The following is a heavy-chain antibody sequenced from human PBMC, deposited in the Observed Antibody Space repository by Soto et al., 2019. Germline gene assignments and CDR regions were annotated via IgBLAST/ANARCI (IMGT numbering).Heavy chain of an antibody. CDR3: ARRGYSYGWENYYYGMDV. CDR2: IYPGDSDA. V-gene: IGHV5-51*01. CDR1: GYSFTSYW. J-gene: IGHJ6*02. D-gene: IGHD5-18*01. Sequence: GESLKISCKGSGYSFTSYWIGWVRQMPGKGLEWMGIIYPGDSDARYSPSFQGQVTISADKSISTAYLQWSSLKASDTAMYYCARRGYSYGWENYYYGMDVWGQGTTVTVSS.